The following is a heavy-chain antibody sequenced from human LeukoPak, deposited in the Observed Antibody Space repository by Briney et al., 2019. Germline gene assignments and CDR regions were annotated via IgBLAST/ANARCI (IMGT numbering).Heavy chain of an antibody. CDR3: ARNSGPPRLLIAAAENYFDY. D-gene: IGHD6-13*01. V-gene: IGHV4-39*07. CDR2: IYYSGST. J-gene: IGHJ4*02. Sequence: SETLSLTCTVSGGSISSSSYYWGWIRQPPGKGLEWIGSIYYSGSTYYNPSLKSRVTISVDTSKNQFSLKLSSVTAADTAVYYCARNSGPPRLLIAAAENYFDYWGQGTLVTVSS. CDR1: GGSISSSSYY.